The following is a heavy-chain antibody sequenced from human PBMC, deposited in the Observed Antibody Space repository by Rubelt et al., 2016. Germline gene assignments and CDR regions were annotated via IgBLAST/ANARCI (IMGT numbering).Heavy chain of an antibody. CDR2: IWYDGSNK. CDR1: SSYG. Sequence: SSYGMHWVRQAPGKGLEWVAVIWYDGSNKYYADSVKGRFTISRDNSKNTLYLQMNSLRAEDTAVYYCARDEGLGVVLDYWGQGTLVTVSS. V-gene: IGHV3-33*01. D-gene: IGHD3-3*01. J-gene: IGHJ4*02. CDR3: ARDEGLGVVLDY.